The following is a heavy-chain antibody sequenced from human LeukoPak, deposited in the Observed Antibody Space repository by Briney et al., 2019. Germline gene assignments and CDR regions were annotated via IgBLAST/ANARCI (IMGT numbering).Heavy chain of an antibody. CDR2: IYHSGST. CDR3: ARLVRATKNYYYYYMDV. D-gene: IGHD1-26*01. V-gene: IGHV4-34*01. J-gene: IGHJ6*03. Sequence: SETLSLTCAVYGGSFSGYYWGWIRQPPGKGLEWIGGIYHSGSTYYNPSLKSRVTISVDTSKNQFSLKLSSVTAEDTAVYYCARLVRATKNYYYYYMDVWGKGTTVSVSS. CDR1: GGSFSGYY.